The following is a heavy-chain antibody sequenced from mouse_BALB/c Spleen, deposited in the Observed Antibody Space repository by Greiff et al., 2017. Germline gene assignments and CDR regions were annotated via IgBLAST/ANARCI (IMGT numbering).Heavy chain of an antibody. CDR2: IYCDDDK. CDR1: GFSLSTSGMG. V-gene: IGHV8-12*01. CDR3: ARRGYGSSYYAMDY. J-gene: IGHJ4*01. Sequence: QVTLKVSGPGLLQPSQSLSLSCSSSGFSLSTSGMGLIRLRPPSGMGLVWLVHIYCDDDKRYNPSLKSRLTISKDTSSNQVFLKITSVDTADTATYCGARRGYGSSYYAMDYWGQGTSVTVSS. D-gene: IGHD1-1*01.